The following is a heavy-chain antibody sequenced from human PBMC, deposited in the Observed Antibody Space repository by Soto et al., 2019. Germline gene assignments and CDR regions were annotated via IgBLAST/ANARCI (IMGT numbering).Heavy chain of an antibody. CDR1: AHYSSAGRTD. J-gene: IGHJ4*02. Sequence: SDPLTHPCRLAAHYSSAGRTDCSWIRQHPGKGLEWIGYIYYSGSTYYNPSLKSRVTISVDTSKNQFSLKLSSVTAADTAVYYCARGEGTMIVLFDYWGQGTLVTVSS. CDR3: ARGEGTMIVLFDY. D-gene: IGHD3-22*01. V-gene: IGHV4-31*02. CDR2: IYYSGST.